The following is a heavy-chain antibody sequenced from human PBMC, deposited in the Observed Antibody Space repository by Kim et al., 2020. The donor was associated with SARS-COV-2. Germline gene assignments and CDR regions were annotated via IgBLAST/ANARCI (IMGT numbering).Heavy chain of an antibody. CDR2: IYYSGST. CDR3: ARVASSIAVAVAFDP. D-gene: IGHD6-19*01. Sequence: SETLSLTCTVSGGSIRSYYWSWIRQPPGKVLEWIGYIYYSGSTNYNHALKSRVTISVETSKNQFSLKRCSVTAADTAVYYCARVASSIAVAVAFDPWGQGTLDNVYS. J-gene: IGHJ5*02. CDR1: GGSIRSYY. V-gene: IGHV4-59*01.